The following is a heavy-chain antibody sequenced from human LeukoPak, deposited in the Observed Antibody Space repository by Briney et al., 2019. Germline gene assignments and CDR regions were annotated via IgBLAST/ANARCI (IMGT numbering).Heavy chain of an antibody. Sequence: SETLSLTCAVSGGSISSGGYSWSWIRQPPGKGLEWIGYIYHSGSTYYNPSLKSRVTISVDRSKNQFSLKLSSVTAADTAVYYCARVAYYYDSSGYRFDYWGQGTLVTVSS. CDR1: GGSISSGGYS. CDR3: ARVAYYYDSSGYRFDY. D-gene: IGHD3-22*01. V-gene: IGHV4-30-2*01. J-gene: IGHJ4*02. CDR2: IYHSGST.